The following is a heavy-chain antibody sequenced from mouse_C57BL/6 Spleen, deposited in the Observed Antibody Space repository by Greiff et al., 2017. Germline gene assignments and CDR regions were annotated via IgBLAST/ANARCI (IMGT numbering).Heavy chain of an antibody. D-gene: IGHD1-1*01. CDR3: ARGITTVVATGY. Sequence: EVQLQQSGPELVKPGASVKLSCKASGYTFTDYYMHWVKQSHGKSLEWIGYIDPNNGGTSYNQKFKGKATLTVNKSSSTAYKELRSLTSEDSAVYYCARGITTVVATGYWGQGTTLTDSS. J-gene: IGHJ2*01. CDR2: IDPNNGGT. CDR1: GYTFTDYY. V-gene: IGHV1-22*01.